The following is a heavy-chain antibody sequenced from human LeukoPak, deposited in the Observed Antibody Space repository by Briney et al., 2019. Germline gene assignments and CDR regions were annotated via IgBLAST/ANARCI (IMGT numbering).Heavy chain of an antibody. CDR2: IFYTGST. D-gene: IGHD6-6*01. CDR3: TRTYSSSSIDY. Sequence: PSETLSLTCTVSGGSISTYYWSWIRQPPGKGLEWLEYIFYTGSTNYNPSLKSRVTMSIDTSKNQFSLKLSSVTAADTAVYYCTRTYSSSSIDYWGQGALVTVSS. J-gene: IGHJ4*02. V-gene: IGHV4-59*01. CDR1: GGSISTYY.